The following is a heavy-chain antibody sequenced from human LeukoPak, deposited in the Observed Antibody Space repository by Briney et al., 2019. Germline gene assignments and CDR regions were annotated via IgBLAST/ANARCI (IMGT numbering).Heavy chain of an antibody. CDR3: AKSLGLATVTTFDY. CDR1: GFTLSTNA. D-gene: IGHD4-17*01. Sequence: GGSLRLSCLTSGFTLSTNAMSWVRQAPGKGLEWISGISGSGASTYYADSVKGRFTISRDNSKRMLFLQMHSLRAEDTAAYYCAKSLGLATVTTFDYWGQGILVTVSP. J-gene: IGHJ4*02. CDR2: ISGSGAST. V-gene: IGHV3-23*01.